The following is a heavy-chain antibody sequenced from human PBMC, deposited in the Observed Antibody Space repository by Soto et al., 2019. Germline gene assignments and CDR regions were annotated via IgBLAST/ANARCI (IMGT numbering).Heavy chain of an antibody. Sequence: GASVKVSCKASGYTLTSYAMHWVRQAPGQRLEWMGWINAGNGNTKYSQKFQGRVTITRDTSASTAYMELSSLRSEDTAVYYCAMREDSSSWYTQADYWGQGTLVTVSS. CDR2: INAGNGNT. V-gene: IGHV1-3*01. CDR3: AMREDSSSWYTQADY. D-gene: IGHD6-13*01. J-gene: IGHJ4*02. CDR1: GYTLTSYA.